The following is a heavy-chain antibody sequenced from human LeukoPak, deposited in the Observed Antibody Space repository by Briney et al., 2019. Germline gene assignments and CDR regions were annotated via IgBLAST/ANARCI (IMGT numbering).Heavy chain of an antibody. CDR3: AKSMSTFYRGFFDY. CDR1: GFTVSSNY. J-gene: IGHJ4*02. Sequence: PGGSLRLSCAASGFTVSSNYMSWVRQAPGMGLEWVSTISNNGGDTYYADSVKGRLTISRDNSKNTLYLQINSLRAEDTAMYYCAKSMSTFYRGFFDYWGQGTLVSVSS. V-gene: IGHV3-23*01. D-gene: IGHD5/OR15-5a*01. CDR2: ISNNGGDT.